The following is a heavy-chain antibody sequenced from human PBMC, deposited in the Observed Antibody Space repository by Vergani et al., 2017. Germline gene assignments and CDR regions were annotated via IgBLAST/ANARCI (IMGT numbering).Heavy chain of an antibody. CDR1: GFTLNTSG. V-gene: IGHV3-30*02. D-gene: IGHD2/OR15-2a*01. J-gene: IGHJ6*02. CDR3: ANSVIAGNVGVAYFGMDV. CDR2: IRYDGSSE. Sequence: QVQILQSGGGVVQPGGSLRLSCTLSGFTLNTSGIHWVRQAPGKGLEWVSFIRYDGSSEYYGDSVKGRFTISRDKSQNTVNLQMNSLRTEDTAVYFCANSVIAGNVGVAYFGMDVWVRGTTGTVSS.